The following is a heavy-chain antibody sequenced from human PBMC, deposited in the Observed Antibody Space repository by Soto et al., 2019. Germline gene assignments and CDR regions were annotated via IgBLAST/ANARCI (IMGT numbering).Heavy chain of an antibody. CDR3: ARVSTVTTLGAPVSAYIDV. CDR1: GYTFTSYD. D-gene: IGHD4-4*01. V-gene: IGHV1-8*01. Sequence: QVQLVQSGAEVKKPGASVKVSCKASGYTFTSYDINWVRQATGQGLEWMGWMNLNSGNTGYAQKFQGRVTMTRDTSIRTAYMDLSSLRSEDTVGYYCARVSTVTTLGAPVSAYIDVWGKGTTVTVAS. J-gene: IGHJ6*03. CDR2: MNLNSGNT.